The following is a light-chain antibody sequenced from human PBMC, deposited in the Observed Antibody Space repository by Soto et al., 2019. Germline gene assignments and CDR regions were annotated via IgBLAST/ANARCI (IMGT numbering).Light chain of an antibody. J-gene: IGKJ3*01. CDR3: QHLNSYPS. V-gene: IGKV1-9*01. Sequence: DIQLTQSPSFLSASVGDRVTITCRASQGISGFLAWYQQSPGKAPKLLIYGASTLQTGVPSRFSGSGSGTEFTLTISSLQPEDFATYFCQHLNSYPSFRPGTKVDI. CDR1: QGISGF. CDR2: GAS.